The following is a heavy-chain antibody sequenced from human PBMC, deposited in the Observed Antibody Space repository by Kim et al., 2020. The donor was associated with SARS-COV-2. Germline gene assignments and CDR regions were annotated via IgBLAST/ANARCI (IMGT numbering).Heavy chain of an antibody. V-gene: IGHV4-59*01. CDR2: IYYSGST. Sequence: SETLSLTCTVSGGSISSYYWSWIRQPPGKGLEWIGYIYYSGSTNYNPSLKSRVTISVDTSKNQFSLKLSSVTAADTAVYYCARVVAVAGTVFDYWGQGTL. D-gene: IGHD6-19*01. J-gene: IGHJ4*02. CDR3: ARVVAVAGTVFDY. CDR1: GGSISSYY.